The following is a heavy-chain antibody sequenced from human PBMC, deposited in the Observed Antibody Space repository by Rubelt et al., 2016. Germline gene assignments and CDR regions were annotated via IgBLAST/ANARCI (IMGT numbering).Heavy chain of an antibody. J-gene: IGHJ5*02. V-gene: IGHV4-39*07. Sequence: QLQLQESGPGLVKPSETLSLTCTVSGGSISSSSYYWGWIRQPPGKGLKWIGSIYYSGSTYYNPSLKSRGTISVDTSKSQFSLKLSSVTAADTAVYYCARAGTRIAAAGTCWFDPWGQGTLVTVSS. D-gene: IGHD6-13*01. CDR2: IYYSGST. CDR1: GGSISSSSYY. CDR3: ARAGTRIAAAGTCWFDP.